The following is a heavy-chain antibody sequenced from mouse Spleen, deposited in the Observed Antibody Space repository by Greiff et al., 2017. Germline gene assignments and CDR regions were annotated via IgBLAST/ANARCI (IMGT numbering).Heavy chain of an antibody. J-gene: IGHJ4*01. Sequence: DVMLVESGGGLVKPGGSLKLSCAASGFTFSDYGMHWVRQAPEKGLEWVAYISSGSSTIYYADTVKGRFTISRDNAKNTLFLQMTSLRSEDTAMYYCARNYYGSRGPYAMDYWGQGTSVTVSS. D-gene: IGHD1-1*01. V-gene: IGHV5-17*01. CDR1: GFTFSDYG. CDR2: ISSGSSTI. CDR3: ARNYYGSRGPYAMDY.